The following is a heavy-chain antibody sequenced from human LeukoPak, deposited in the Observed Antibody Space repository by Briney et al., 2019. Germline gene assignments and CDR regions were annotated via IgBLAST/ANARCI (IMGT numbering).Heavy chain of an antibody. J-gene: IGHJ6*02. D-gene: IGHD5-24*01. CDR2: LYSGGST. Sequence: PGGSLRLSCAASGFTFSDYYMSWVRQASGKGLEWVSLLYSGGSTYYADSVKGRFSISRDTSKNTLYLQMNSLRAEDTAVYYCASRDKGYYYGMDVWGQGTTVTVSS. V-gene: IGHV3-66*01. CDR1: GFTFSDYY. CDR3: ASRDKGYYYGMDV.